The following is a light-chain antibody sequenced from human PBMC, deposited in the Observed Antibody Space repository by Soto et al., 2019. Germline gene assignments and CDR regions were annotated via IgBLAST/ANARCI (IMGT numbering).Light chain of an antibody. J-gene: IGKJ1*01. CDR1: QSISSY. V-gene: IGKV1-39*01. CDR3: QQSYSTPQT. Sequence: DIQMTQSPSSLSASVGDRVTITCRASQSISSYLNWYQQKPGKAPKLLIYAASSLQSGVPTRFSGSGSGTDSTLTISSLQPEDSATYYCQQSYSTPQTFGQGTKVDIK. CDR2: AAS.